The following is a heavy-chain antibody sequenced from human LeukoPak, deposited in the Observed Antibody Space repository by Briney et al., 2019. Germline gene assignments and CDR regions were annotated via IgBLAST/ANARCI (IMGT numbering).Heavy chain of an antibody. CDR3: ARESGYSYGRSWFDP. D-gene: IGHD5-18*01. CDR1: GFTFSSYE. Sequence: GGSLRLSCAASGFTFSSYEMNWVRQAPGKGLEWVSYISSSSSTIYYADSVKGRFTISRDNAKNSLYLQTNSLRAEDTAVYYCARESGYSYGRSWFDPWGQGTLVTVSS. CDR2: ISSSSSTI. J-gene: IGHJ5*02. V-gene: IGHV3-48*01.